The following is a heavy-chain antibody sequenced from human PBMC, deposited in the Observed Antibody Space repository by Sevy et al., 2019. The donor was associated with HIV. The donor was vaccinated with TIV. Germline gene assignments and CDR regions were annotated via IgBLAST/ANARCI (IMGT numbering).Heavy chain of an antibody. V-gene: IGHV3-30-3*01. Sequence: GGSLRLSCVGSGFTFSSHAMHWVRQAPGKGLEWVAVILYGGGNKYYADSVKGRFTISRDNSKNTLDLEMNSLRPEDTAVYYCARSAVAGMEARFDPWGLGTLVTVSS. D-gene: IGHD6-19*01. J-gene: IGHJ5*02. CDR2: ILYGGGNK. CDR1: GFTFSSHA. CDR3: ARSAVAGMEARFDP.